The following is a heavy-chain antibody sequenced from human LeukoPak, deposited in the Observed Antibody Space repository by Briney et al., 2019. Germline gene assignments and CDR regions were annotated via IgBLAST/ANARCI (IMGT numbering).Heavy chain of an antibody. Sequence: SETLSLTCPVSGGSISRYFCHWIRQPAAKGLEWIGRIYSSGSTVYNPSLNSRVTMSIDTSKNQFSLRLRSVTAADTAVYYCATGPKSGYYAFEFWGQGTMVTVSS. CDR2: IYSSGST. V-gene: IGHV4-4*07. CDR3: ATGPKSGYYAFEF. D-gene: IGHD5-12*01. CDR1: GGSISRYF. J-gene: IGHJ3*01.